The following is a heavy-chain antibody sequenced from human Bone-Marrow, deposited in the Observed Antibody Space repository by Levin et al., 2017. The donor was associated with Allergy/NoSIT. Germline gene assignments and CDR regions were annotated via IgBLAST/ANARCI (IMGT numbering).Heavy chain of an antibody. Sequence: GASVKVSCKASGYTFTSYGISWVRQAPGQGLEWMGWISAYNGNTNYAQKLQGRVTMTTDTSTSTAYTELRSLRSDDTAVYYCARGGVAQDPCSGGSCYSRVYYYYGMDVWGQGTTVTVSS. V-gene: IGHV1-18*01. CDR1: GYTFTSYG. CDR2: ISAYNGNT. CDR3: ARGGVAQDPCSGGSCYSRVYYYYGMDV. D-gene: IGHD2-15*01. J-gene: IGHJ6*02.